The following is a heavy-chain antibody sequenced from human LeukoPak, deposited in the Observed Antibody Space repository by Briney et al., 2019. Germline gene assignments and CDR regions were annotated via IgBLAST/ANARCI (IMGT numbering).Heavy chain of an antibody. J-gene: IGHJ4*02. CDR3: ARGRATIRFDY. V-gene: IGHV3-53*01. D-gene: IGHD5-12*01. CDR2: IYSGGST. Sequence: GGSLRLSCAASGFTVSSNYMSWVRQAPGKGLEWVSVIYSGGSTYYADSVKGRFTIPRDNSKNTLYLQMNSLRAEDTAVYYCARGRATIRFDYWGQGTLVTVSP. CDR1: GFTVSSNY.